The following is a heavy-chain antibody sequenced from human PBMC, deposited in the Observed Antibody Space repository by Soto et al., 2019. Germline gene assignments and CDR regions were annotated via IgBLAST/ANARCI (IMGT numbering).Heavy chain of an antibody. J-gene: IGHJ4*01. Sequence: SETLSLTCTVSGASINNSNFYWGWIRQPPGKGLEWIGTVYSSGSTSYNPSLQSRLIISADTSKNYVSLKLSSLTAADTALYYCVGIDYDFRRSFSDYWGLGFLVTVSS. CDR3: VGIDYDFRRSFSDY. CDR2: VYSSGST. V-gene: IGHV4-39*01. D-gene: IGHD3-3*01. CDR1: GASINNSNFY.